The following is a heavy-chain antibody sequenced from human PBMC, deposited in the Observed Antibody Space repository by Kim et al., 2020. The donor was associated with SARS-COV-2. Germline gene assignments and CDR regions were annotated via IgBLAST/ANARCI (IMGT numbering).Heavy chain of an antibody. CDR1: GYRFSSYG. J-gene: IGHJ4*02. CDR3: ARDIVSTGVFDY. D-gene: IGHD5-12*01. V-gene: IGHV1-18*01. Sequence: ASMKVSCKASGYRFSSYGINWVRQAPGQGLEWMGWISTYTGDTNYAQKFQGRVSMTTETSTSTAYMELRSLRSDDTAVYYCARDIVSTGVFDYWGQGTRVTVSS. CDR2: ISTYTGDT.